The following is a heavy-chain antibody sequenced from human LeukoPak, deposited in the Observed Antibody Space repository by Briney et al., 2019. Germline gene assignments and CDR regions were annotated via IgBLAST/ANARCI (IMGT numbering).Heavy chain of an antibody. CDR3: ARASGRYYYYYGMDV. CDR2: IYYSGST. CDR1: GGSISSSSYY. V-gene: IGHV4-39*01. J-gene: IGHJ6*02. Sequence: SETLSLTCTVSGGSISSSSYYWGWIRQPPGKGLEWIGSIYYSGSTYYNPSLKSRVTISVDTSKNQFSLKLSSVTAADTAVYYCARASGRYYYYYGMDVWGQVTTVTVSS.